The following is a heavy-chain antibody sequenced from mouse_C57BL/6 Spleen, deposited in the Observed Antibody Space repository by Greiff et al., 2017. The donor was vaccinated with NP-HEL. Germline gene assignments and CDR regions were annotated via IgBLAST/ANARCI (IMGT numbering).Heavy chain of an antibody. V-gene: IGHV5-9-1*02. CDR3: TRGAQATDAMDY. Sequence: EVKLVESGEGLVKPGGSLKLSCAASGFTFSSYAMSWVRQTPEKRLEWVAYISSGGDYIYYADTVKGRFTISRDNARNTLYLQMSSLKSEDTAMYYCTRGAQATDAMDYWGQGTSVTVSS. CDR2: ISSGGDYI. CDR1: GFTFSSYA. J-gene: IGHJ4*01. D-gene: IGHD3-2*02.